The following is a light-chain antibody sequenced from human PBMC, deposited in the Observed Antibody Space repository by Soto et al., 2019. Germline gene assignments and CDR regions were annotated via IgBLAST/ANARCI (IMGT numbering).Light chain of an antibody. CDR1: QSVSNN. V-gene: IGKV3-15*01. J-gene: IGKJ1*01. Sequence: EIVMTQSPATLSVTTGERATLSCRASQSVSNNLAWYQKKPGQAPRLLIYGASTRATGIPARFSGSGSGTEFTLTISSLQSEDFAFYYCQQYNNWWTFGQGTRVDIK. CDR3: QQYNNWWT. CDR2: GAS.